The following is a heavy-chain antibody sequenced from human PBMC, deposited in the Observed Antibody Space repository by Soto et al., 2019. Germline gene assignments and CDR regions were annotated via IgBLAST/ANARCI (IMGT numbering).Heavy chain of an antibody. Sequence: QVPLVQSGGGVVQPGRSLRLSCAASGFTFSTYGMHWVRQAPGRGLEWVAVIWSDGNNKYYRDSVKGRFTISRDNXKDTLYLQMDSLRAEDTAVYYCARALLGYGDYVYGYWGQGTLVTVSS. D-gene: IGHD4-17*01. CDR1: GFTFSTYG. CDR2: IWSDGNNK. CDR3: ARALLGYGDYVYGY. J-gene: IGHJ4*02. V-gene: IGHV3-33*01.